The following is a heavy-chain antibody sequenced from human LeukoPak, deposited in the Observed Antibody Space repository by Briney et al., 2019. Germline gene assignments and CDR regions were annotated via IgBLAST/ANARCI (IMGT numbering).Heavy chain of an antibody. CDR1: GGSISSYY. Sequence: SETLSLTCTVSGGSISSYYWSWVRQPPGKGLEWVGYISHSGSTYYSPSLKSRVTISVDRSKNQFSLNLSSVTAEDTAVYYCARMFNDFWSGYPSYFDYWGQGTLVTVSS. CDR3: ARMFNDFWSGYPSYFDY. D-gene: IGHD3-3*01. CDR2: ISHSGST. J-gene: IGHJ4*02. V-gene: IGHV4-59*12.